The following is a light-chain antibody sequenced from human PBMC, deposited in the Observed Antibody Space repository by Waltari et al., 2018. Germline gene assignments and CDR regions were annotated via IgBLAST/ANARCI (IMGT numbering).Light chain of an antibody. J-gene: IGLJ3*02. CDR2: TDR. Sequence: SYELTQPSSVSVSPGQTARITCSGDVLAKKYARWFQQKPGQAPVVVIYTDRERPSGIPERFSGSSSGTTGTLPISGAQVEDEGDYYCYSATDNYRVFGGGTKLTVL. CDR3: YSATDNYRV. CDR1: VLAKKY. V-gene: IGLV3-27*01.